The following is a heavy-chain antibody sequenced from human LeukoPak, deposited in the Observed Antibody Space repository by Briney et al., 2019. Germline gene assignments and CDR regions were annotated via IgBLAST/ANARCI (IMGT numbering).Heavy chain of an antibody. CDR2: ISRDGSTP. Sequence: GGSLRLSCVASGFIFDDSHMHWVRQAPGKGLEWISLISRDGSTPYYADSVKGRFTISRDNSKNSLFLQMNSLTPEDTAVYYCARDIRGNYFDSWGQGTLVTVSS. V-gene: IGHV3-43*01. CDR3: ARDIRGNYFDS. J-gene: IGHJ4*02. D-gene: IGHD3-16*01. CDR1: GFIFDDSH.